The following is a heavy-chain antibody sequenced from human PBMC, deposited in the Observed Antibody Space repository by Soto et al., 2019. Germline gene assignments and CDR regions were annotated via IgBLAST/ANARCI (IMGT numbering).Heavy chain of an antibody. CDR3: ARDLGPNYYGMDV. J-gene: IGHJ6*02. D-gene: IGHD7-27*01. CDR2: IGGSGGGT. Sequence: EVQLMESGGGLVQPGGSLRLSCVASGFNFRNYAMSWVRQAPGKGLEWVATIGGSGGGTYYADSVKGRVTISRDNSKNTLYLQMNSLRAEDTAVYYCARDLGPNYYGMDVWGQGTTVTVSS. CDR1: GFNFRNYA. V-gene: IGHV3-23*01.